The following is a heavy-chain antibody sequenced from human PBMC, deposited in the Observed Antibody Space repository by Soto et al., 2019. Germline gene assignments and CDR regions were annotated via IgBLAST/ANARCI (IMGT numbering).Heavy chain of an antibody. V-gene: IGHV1-3*04. Sequence: GASVKVSCKASGYTFTSHAMHWVRQAPGQRLEWMGWMNTDNGNTNYSQKFQGRVTMTTDTSTSTGYMELRSLRSDDTAVYYCARDSTAFCTTSSCYPTYYHSYYMDVWGKGTTVTVSS. J-gene: IGHJ6*03. CDR2: MNTDNGNT. CDR3: ARDSTAFCTTSSCYPTYYHSYYMDV. D-gene: IGHD2-2*01. CDR1: GYTFTSHA.